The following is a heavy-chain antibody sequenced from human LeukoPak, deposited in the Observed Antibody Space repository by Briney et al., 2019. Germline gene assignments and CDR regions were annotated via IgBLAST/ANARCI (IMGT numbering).Heavy chain of an antibody. V-gene: IGHV4-34*01. Sequence: SETLSLTCAVYGGSFSGYYWSWIRQPPGKGLEWIGEINHSGSTNYNPSLKSRVTISVDTSKNQFSLKLSSVTAADTAVYYCARGLGGWLRLFDYWGQGTLVTVSS. J-gene: IGHJ4*02. CDR1: GGSFSGYY. CDR2: INHSGST. CDR3: ARGLGGWLRLFDY. D-gene: IGHD6-19*01.